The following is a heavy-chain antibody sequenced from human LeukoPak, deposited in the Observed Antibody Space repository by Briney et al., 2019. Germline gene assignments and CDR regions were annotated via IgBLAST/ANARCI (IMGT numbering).Heavy chain of an antibody. Sequence: SETLSLTCTVSGVSITSINYYWAWIRQPPGKGLEWIGSLSSGGPTYNNPSLESRTSISADTSSNQLFLKLTSVTAADTAVYFCARRNILSGYYHFDYWGHGALVTVSS. CDR2: LSSGGPT. V-gene: IGHV4-39*01. D-gene: IGHD3-9*01. J-gene: IGHJ4*01. CDR1: GVSITSINYY. CDR3: ARRNILSGYYHFDY.